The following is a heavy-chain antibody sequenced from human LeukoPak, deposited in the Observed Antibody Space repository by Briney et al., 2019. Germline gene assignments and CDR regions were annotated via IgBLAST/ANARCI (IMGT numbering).Heavy chain of an antibody. V-gene: IGHV3-66*01. D-gene: IGHD2-15*01. CDR2: IYSGGST. CDR3: ARDRGYCSGGSCYSGFYY. CDR1: GFTVSNNY. J-gene: IGHJ4*02. Sequence: GGSLRLSCAASGFTVSNNYITWIRQAPGKGQEWVSVIYSGGSTYYADSVKGRFTISRDNSKNTLYLPMNSLRAEDTAVYYCARDRGYCSGGSCYSGFYYWGQGTLVTVSS.